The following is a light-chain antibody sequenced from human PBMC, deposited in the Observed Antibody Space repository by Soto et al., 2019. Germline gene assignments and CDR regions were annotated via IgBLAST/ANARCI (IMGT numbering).Light chain of an antibody. CDR2: EVS. Sequence: QSVLTQPPSASGSPGQSVTITCSGTSSDVGEENYVSWYQQHPGKVPKLILYEVSKRPSGVPDRFSGSRSGNTASLTVSGLQAEDEADYYCSSFAGSPVVFDGGTKLTVL. V-gene: IGLV2-8*01. CDR1: SSDVGEENY. CDR3: SSFAGSPVV. J-gene: IGLJ2*01.